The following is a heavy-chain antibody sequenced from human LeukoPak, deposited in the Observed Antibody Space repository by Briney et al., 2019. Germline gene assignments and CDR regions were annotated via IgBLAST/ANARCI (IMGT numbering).Heavy chain of an antibody. CDR1: GYTFTGYY. CDR3: ARGYSIALLPVFRFDP. D-gene: IGHD2-2*01. J-gene: IGHJ5*02. V-gene: IGHV1-2*02. Sequence: ASVKVSCKASGYTFTGYYMHWVRQAPGRGLEWMGWINPNRGGTNYAQKFQGRVTMTRDTSISTAFMELNGLSSDDTAVYYCARGYSIALLPVFRFDPWGQGTLVTVSS. CDR2: INPNRGGT.